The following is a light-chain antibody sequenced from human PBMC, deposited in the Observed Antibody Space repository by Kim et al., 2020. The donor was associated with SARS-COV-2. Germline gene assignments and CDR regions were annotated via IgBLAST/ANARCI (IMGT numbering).Light chain of an antibody. CDR3: SSYTSRNTLV. CDR2: EVS. Sequence: GHSVTISCTGTSSAVGRYNRVSWYQQPPGTAPKLMIYEVSHRPSGVPDRFSGSKSGNTASLIISGLQAEDEADYYCSSYTSRNTLVFGGGTQLTVL. CDR1: SSAVGRYNR. V-gene: IGLV2-18*02. J-gene: IGLJ2*01.